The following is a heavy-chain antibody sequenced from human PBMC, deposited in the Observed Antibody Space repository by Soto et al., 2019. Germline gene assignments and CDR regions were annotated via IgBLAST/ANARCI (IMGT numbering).Heavy chain of an antibody. CDR3: ARRVGYGRYFDY. D-gene: IGHD5-18*01. Sequence: ASVKVSCKASGYTFTSYAMHWVCQAPGQRLEWMGWINAGNGNTKYSQKFQGRVTITRDTSASTAYMELSSLRSEDTAVYYCARRVGYGRYFDYWGQGTLVTVSS. CDR1: GYTFTSYA. CDR2: INAGNGNT. V-gene: IGHV1-3*01. J-gene: IGHJ4*02.